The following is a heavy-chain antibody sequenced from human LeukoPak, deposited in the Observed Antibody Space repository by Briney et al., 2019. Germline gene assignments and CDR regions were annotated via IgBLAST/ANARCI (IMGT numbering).Heavy chain of an antibody. CDR3: ARKTLYGSGKSWFDP. J-gene: IGHJ5*02. CDR2: MNPNSGNT. Sequence: ASVKVSCKASGYTFTSYGINWVRQATGQGLEWMGWMNPNSGNTGYAQKFQDRVTMTRNTSISTAYMELSGLRSEDTVMYYCARKTLYGSGKSWFDPWGQGTLVTVSS. CDR1: GYTFTSYG. D-gene: IGHD3-10*01. V-gene: IGHV1-8*01.